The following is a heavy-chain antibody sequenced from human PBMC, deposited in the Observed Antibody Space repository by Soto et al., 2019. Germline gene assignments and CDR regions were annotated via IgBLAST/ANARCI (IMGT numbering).Heavy chain of an antibody. Sequence: PGGSLRLSCAASGFTFSSYAMNWVRQAPGKGLEWVSVISGSGDSTYYADSVKGRFTISRDNSKNTLYLQMNSLRAEGTAVYYCARRGPGTYFHYWGQGRLVTVSS. J-gene: IGHJ4*02. CDR2: ISGSGDST. D-gene: IGHD6-13*01. CDR1: GFTFSSYA. CDR3: ARRGPGTYFHY. V-gene: IGHV3-23*01.